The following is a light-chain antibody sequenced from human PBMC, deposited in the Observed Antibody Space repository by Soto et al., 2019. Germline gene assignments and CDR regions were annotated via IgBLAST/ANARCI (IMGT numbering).Light chain of an antibody. CDR1: QTLLRKDGYNY. CDR2: LGS. CDR3: IQTLQTPFT. V-gene: IGKV2-28*01. J-gene: IGKJ4*01. Sequence: VMTKSQLSLPLPHEAPAPISSRPSQTLLRKDGYNYLDWYLQKPGQSPQLLIYLGSYRASGVPDRFSGSGSGTDFTLKISRVEAEDFGVYYCIQTLQTPFTFGGGTKVDIK.